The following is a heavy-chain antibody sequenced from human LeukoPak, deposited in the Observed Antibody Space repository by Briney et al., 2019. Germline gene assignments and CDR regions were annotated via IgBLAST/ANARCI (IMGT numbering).Heavy chain of an antibody. CDR1: GGSFSGYY. J-gene: IGHJ4*02. CDR2: INHSGST. V-gene: IGHV4-34*01. D-gene: IGHD1-1*01. CDR3: ARLTRRSGNYFDY. Sequence: SETLSLTCAVYGGSFSGYYWSWIRQPPGKGLEWIGKINHSGSTNYSPSLKSRVTISVDTSKNQFSLKLSSVTAADTVVYYCARLTRRSGNYFDYWGQGTLVTVSS.